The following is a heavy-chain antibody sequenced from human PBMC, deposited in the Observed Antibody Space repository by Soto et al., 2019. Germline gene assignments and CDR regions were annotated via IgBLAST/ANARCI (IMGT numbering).Heavy chain of an antibody. CDR2: ISSSGSTI. V-gene: IGHV3-48*03. CDR3: ARDGEVTTFDY. Sequence: GGSLRLSCAASGFTFSSYEMNWVRQAPGKGLEWVSYISSSGSTIYYADSVKGRFTISRENAKNSLYLQMNSLRAEDTAVYYCARDGEVTTFDYWGQGTLVTVSS. J-gene: IGHJ4*02. D-gene: IGHD4-17*01. CDR1: GFTFSSYE.